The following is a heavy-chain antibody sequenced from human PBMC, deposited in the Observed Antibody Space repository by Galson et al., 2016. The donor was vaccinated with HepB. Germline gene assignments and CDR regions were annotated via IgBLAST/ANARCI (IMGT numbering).Heavy chain of an antibody. V-gene: IGHV6-1*01. Sequence: CAISGDSVSSNGATWNWIRQSPSRGLEWLGRTYYRSRWINNYAESVKSRITINPDTSKNQFSLQLNSVTPEDTAVYYCARVVGRGVYDGRFDYWGQGILVTVSS. J-gene: IGHJ4*02. CDR2: TYYRSRWIN. D-gene: IGHD5/OR15-5a*01. CDR1: GDSVSSNGAT. CDR3: ARVVGRGVYDGRFDY.